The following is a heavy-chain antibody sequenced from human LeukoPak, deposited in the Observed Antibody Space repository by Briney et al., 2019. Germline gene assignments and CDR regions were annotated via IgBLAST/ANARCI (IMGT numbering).Heavy chain of an antibody. D-gene: IGHD3-22*01. V-gene: IGHV1-2*02. J-gene: IGHJ4*02. CDR2: INPNSGGT. Sequence: ASVKVSCKASGYTFTSYAMHWVRQAPGQRLEWMGWINPNSGGTNYAQKFQGRVTMTRDTSISTAYMELSRLRSDDTAVYYCARGRYNYYDSSGYYIFDYWGQGTLVTVSS. CDR1: GYTFTSYA. CDR3: ARGRYNYYDSSGYYIFDY.